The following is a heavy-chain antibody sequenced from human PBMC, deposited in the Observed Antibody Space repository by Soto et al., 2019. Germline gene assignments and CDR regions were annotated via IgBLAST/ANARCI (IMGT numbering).Heavy chain of an antibody. J-gene: IGHJ4*02. CDR2: INPNSGGT. D-gene: IGHD6-19*01. Sequence: ASVKVSCKASGYTFTGYYMHWVRQAPGQGLEWMGWINPNSGGTNYAQNFQGWVNMARDTSIRPADMELSRLRSDDTAVYYCARAVAGGGYFDYWGQGTLVTVSS. CDR1: GYTFTGYY. V-gene: IGHV1-2*04. CDR3: ARAVAGGGYFDY.